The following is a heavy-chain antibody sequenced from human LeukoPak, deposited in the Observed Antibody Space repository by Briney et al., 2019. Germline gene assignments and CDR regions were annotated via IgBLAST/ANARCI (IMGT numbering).Heavy chain of an antibody. CDR2: IYTSGST. CDR1: GGSISSYY. V-gene: IGHV4-4*08. J-gene: IGHJ4*02. CDR3: ARSGRGYSYGPMYYFDY. D-gene: IGHD5-18*01. Sequence: PSETLSLTCTVSGGSISSYYWSWIRQPPGKGLEWIGYIYTSGSTNYTPSLKSRVTISVDTSKNQFSLKLRSVTAADTAVYYCARSGRGYSYGPMYYFDYWGQGTLVTVSS.